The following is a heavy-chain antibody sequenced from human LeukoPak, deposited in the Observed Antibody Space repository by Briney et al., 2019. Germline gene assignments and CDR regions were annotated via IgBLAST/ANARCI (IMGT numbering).Heavy chain of an antibody. CDR2: INPNSGGT. V-gene: IGHV1-2*04. Sequence: ASVKVSCKASGYTFTGYYMHWVRQAPGQGLEWMGWINPNSGGTNYAQKFQGWVTMTRDTSISTAYMELSRLRSDDTAVYYCASAIGYCSGGSCYDFDYWGQGTLVTVSS. CDR1: GYTFTGYY. CDR3: ASAIGYCSGGSCYDFDY. D-gene: IGHD2-15*01. J-gene: IGHJ4*02.